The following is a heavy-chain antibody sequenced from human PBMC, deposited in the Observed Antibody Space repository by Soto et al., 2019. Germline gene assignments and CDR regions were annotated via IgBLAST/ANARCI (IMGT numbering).Heavy chain of an antibody. Sequence: GGSLRLSCAASGFTFSSYSMNWVRQAPGKGLEWVSSISSSSSYIYYADSVKGRFTISRDNAKNSLYLQMNSLRAEDTAVYYCARERPKGLVVVVAATRRRPADAFDIWGQGTMVTVSS. J-gene: IGHJ3*02. CDR3: ARERPKGLVVVVAATRRRPADAFDI. CDR1: GFTFSSYS. CDR2: ISSSSSYI. D-gene: IGHD2-15*01. V-gene: IGHV3-21*01.